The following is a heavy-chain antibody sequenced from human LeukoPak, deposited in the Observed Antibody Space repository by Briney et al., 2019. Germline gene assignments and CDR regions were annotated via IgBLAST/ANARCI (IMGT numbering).Heavy chain of an antibody. CDR1: GFAFGSYA. CDR2: IKSDGSST. V-gene: IGHV3-74*01. CDR3: VRDNRSYNFDY. Sequence: PGGSLRLSCEASGFAFGSYAMYWVRQAPGKGLVWVSCIKSDGSSTSIADSAKGRFTISRDNAKNTVYLQMNSLRAEDTAVYFCVRDNRSYNFDYWGQGTLVTISS. D-gene: IGHD1-26*01. J-gene: IGHJ4*02.